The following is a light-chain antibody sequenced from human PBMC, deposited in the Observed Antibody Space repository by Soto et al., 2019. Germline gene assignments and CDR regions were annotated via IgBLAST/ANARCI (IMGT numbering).Light chain of an antibody. Sequence: QSVLTQPPSLSGAPGQRVTISCTGSRSNIGAGYDVHSYQHLPGTAPKVLIFDNSNRPSGVPDRFSGSKSGTSASLAITGLQAEDEGVYYCHSYDVSLRGPAFGGGTQLTVL. J-gene: IGLJ2*01. CDR3: HSYDVSLRGPA. V-gene: IGLV1-40*01. CDR1: RSNIGAGYD. CDR2: DNS.